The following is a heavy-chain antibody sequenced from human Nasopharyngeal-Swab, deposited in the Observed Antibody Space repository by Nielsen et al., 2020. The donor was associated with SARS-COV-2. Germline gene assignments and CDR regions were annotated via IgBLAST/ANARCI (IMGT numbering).Heavy chain of an antibody. CDR3: ASNVEGGSGSYYYYGMDV. Sequence: SVKVSCKASGGTFSSYAISWVRQAPGKGLEWMGGIIPIFGTANYAQKFQGRVTITADESTSTAYMELSSLRSEDTAVYYCASNVEGGSGSYYYYGMDVWGQGTTVTVSS. D-gene: IGHD3-10*01. J-gene: IGHJ6*02. V-gene: IGHV1-69*13. CDR2: IIPIFGTA. CDR1: GGTFSSYA.